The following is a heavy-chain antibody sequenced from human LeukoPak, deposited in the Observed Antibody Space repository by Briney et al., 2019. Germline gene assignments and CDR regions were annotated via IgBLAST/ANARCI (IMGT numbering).Heavy chain of an antibody. CDR3: ARDLSTSCYAYDY. D-gene: IGHD2-2*01. V-gene: IGHV3-7*01. CDR2: IKEDGSEE. J-gene: IGHJ4*02. CDR1: GFTFSSSW. Sequence: GGSLRLSCAASGFTFSSSWMSWVRQAPGKGLEWVANIKEDGSEEQYVDSVKGRFTISRDNAKNSLYLQMNSLRVDDTAVYYCARDLSTSCYAYDYWGQGTLVTVSS.